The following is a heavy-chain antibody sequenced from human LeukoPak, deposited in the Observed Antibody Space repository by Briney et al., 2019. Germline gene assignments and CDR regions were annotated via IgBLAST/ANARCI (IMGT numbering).Heavy chain of an antibody. D-gene: IGHD3-22*01. CDR2: ISYGGSNK. J-gene: IGHJ4*02. CDR1: GFTFSTYG. CDR3: AKAAIAVVITNYIDY. Sequence: TGGSLRLSCAASGFTFSTYGMHWVRQAPGKGLEWVAVISYGGSNKYYADSVKGRFTISRDNSKNTLYLQMDSLRAEDTAVYYCAKAAIAVVITNYIDYWGQGTLVTVSS. V-gene: IGHV3-30*18.